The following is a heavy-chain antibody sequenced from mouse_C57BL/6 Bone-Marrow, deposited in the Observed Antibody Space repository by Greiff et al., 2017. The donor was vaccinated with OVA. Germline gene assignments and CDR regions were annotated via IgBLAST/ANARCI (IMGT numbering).Heavy chain of an antibody. D-gene: IGHD2-4*01. V-gene: IGHV1-50*01. CDR1: GSTFTSYW. CDR3: ARSYDYDDYAMDY. Sequence: QVQLQQPGAELVKPGASVKLSCKASGSTFTSYWLQWVKQRPGQGLEWIGEIDPSDSYTNYNQKFKGKATLTVDTSSSTAYMQLSSLTSEDSAVYYCARSYDYDDYAMDYWGQGTSVTVSS. CDR2: IDPSDSYT. J-gene: IGHJ4*01.